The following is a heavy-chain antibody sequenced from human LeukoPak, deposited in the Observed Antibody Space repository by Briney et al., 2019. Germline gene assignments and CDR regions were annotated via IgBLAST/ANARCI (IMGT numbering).Heavy chain of an antibody. CDR1: GFTFSSYE. CDR2: IGRRGSRK. Sequence: GGSLRLSCAASGFTFSSYEINWVRQVPAKGPEWVSYIGRRGSRKFYAHPVQGRFTISRDNAKNSVFLQMSSLRAEDTALYHCVRDRVGDQGCAFDYWGQGVLVTVSS. V-gene: IGHV3-48*03. CDR3: VRDRVGDQGCAFDY. D-gene: IGHD2-21*01. J-gene: IGHJ4*02.